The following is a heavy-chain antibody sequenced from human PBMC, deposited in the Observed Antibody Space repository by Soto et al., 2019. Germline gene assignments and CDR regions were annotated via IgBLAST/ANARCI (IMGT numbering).Heavy chain of an antibody. J-gene: IGHJ5*02. D-gene: IGHD6-6*01. CDR1: GGTFSSYA. V-gene: IGHV1-69*06. CDR2: IIPIFGTA. Sequence: ASVKVSCKASGGTFSSYAISWVRQAPGQGLEWMGGIIPIFGTANYAQKFQGRVTVTADKSTSTAYMELSSLRSEDTAVYYCAIFSLRYIAAPTGFDPWGQGTLVTVSS. CDR3: AIFSLRYIAAPTGFDP.